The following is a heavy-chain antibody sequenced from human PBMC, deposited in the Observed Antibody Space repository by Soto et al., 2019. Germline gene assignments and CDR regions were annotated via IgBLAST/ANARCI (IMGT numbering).Heavy chain of an antibody. V-gene: IGHV4-59*01. CDR3: ARGYSSNWFRLDY. CDR2: VYDSGST. Sequence: SETLSLTCTVSGGSINSYYWSWIRQPPGKGLEWIAYVYDSGSTNCNPSLRSRLTMSVDTSKNQFSLNLNSVTAADTAVYFCARGYSSNWFRLDYWGQGIPVTVSS. D-gene: IGHD6-13*01. CDR1: GGSINSYY. J-gene: IGHJ4*02.